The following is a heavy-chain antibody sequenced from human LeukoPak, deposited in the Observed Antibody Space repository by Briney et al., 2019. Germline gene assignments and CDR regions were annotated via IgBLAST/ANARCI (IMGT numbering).Heavy chain of an antibody. D-gene: IGHD5-18*01. Sequence: GGSLRLSCAASGFTFSSYSMNWVRQAPGKGLEWVSSISSSSSYIYYAYSVEGRFTISRDNAKNSLYLQMNSLRAEDTAVYYCAREAGKPGDTAMVTYFDYWGQGTLVTVSS. CDR3: AREAGKPGDTAMVTYFDY. CDR1: GFTFSSYS. J-gene: IGHJ4*02. V-gene: IGHV3-21*01. CDR2: ISSSSSYI.